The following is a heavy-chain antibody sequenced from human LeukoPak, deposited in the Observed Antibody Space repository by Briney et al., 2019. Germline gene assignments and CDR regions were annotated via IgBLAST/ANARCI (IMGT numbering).Heavy chain of an antibody. CDR2: TYYRSKWYN. V-gene: IGHV6-1*01. J-gene: IGHJ1*01. D-gene: IGHD5-24*01. CDR3: AMSLEADGSEYFQH. CDR1: GDSVSSNSAA. Sequence: SQTLSLTCAISGDSVSSNSAAWNWIRQSPSRGLEWLGRTYYRSKWYNDYALSVKSRITINPDTSKNQFSLQLKSVTPEDTAVYYCAMSLEADGSEYFQHWGQGTLVTVSS.